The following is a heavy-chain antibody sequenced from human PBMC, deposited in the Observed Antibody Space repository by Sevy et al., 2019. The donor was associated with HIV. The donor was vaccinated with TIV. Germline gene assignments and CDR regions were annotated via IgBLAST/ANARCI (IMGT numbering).Heavy chain of an antibody. Sequence: GGSLRLSCTASGFTFGDYAMSWFRQAPGKGLEWVGFIRSKAYGGTTQYAASVKGRFTISRDDSKSIAYLQMNSLKTEDTAVYYCTRERERDGWYGGAFDYWGQGTLVTVSS. CDR2: IRSKAYGGTT. CDR1: GFTFGDYA. J-gene: IGHJ4*02. CDR3: TRERERDGWYGGAFDY. D-gene: IGHD6-19*01. V-gene: IGHV3-49*03.